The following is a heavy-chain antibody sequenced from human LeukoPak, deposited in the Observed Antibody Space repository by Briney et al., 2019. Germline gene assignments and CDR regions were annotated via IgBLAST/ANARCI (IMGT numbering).Heavy chain of an antibody. V-gene: IGHV4-39*07. J-gene: IGHJ4*02. CDR3: ARTYCSSTSCYRVFDY. CDR1: GDSISSSSYY. D-gene: IGHD2-2*01. CDR2: IYHSGST. Sequence: PSETLSLTCTVSGDSISSSSYYWGWIRQPPGKGLEWIGYIYHSGSTFYNPSLKSRVTISVDRSKNQFSLKLSSVTAADTAVYYCARTYCSSTSCYRVFDYWGQGTLVTVSS.